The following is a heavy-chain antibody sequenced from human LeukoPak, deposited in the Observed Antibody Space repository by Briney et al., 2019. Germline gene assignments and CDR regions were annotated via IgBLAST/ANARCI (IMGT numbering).Heavy chain of an antibody. CDR1: GDSVSSNSAA. Sequence: SQTLSLTCAISGDSVSSNSAAWNWIRQSPSRGLEWLGRTYYRSKWYNDYAVSVKSRITINPDTSKNQFSLQLNSVTPEDTAVYYCARDQLAYCGGDCYANHDAFDTWGQGTMVTVSS. J-gene: IGHJ3*02. D-gene: IGHD2-21*02. CDR3: ARDQLAYCGGDCYANHDAFDT. V-gene: IGHV6-1*01. CDR2: TYYRSKWYN.